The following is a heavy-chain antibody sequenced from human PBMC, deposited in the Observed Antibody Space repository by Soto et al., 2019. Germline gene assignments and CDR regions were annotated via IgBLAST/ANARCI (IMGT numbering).Heavy chain of an antibody. CDR3: ARGWGRIFDY. CDR1: GGSFSGYY. V-gene: IGHV4-34*01. Sequence: QVQLQQWGAGLLKPSETLSLTCAVYGGSFSGYYWSWIRQPPGKGLEWIGEINHSGSTNYNPSLKSRVTISEDTSKHQFSLKLSSVTAADTAVYYCARGWGRIFDYWGQGTLVTVSS. D-gene: IGHD7-27*01. J-gene: IGHJ4*02. CDR2: INHSGST.